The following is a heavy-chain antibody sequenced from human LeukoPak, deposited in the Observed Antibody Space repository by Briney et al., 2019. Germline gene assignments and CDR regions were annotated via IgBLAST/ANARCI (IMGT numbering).Heavy chain of an antibody. CDR1: GGSISSSSYY. CDR2: IYYSGST. V-gene: IGHV4-39*07. D-gene: IGHD2-15*01. Sequence: SETLSLTCTVSGGSISSSSYYWGWIRQPPGKGLEWIGSIYYSGSTNYNPSLKSRVTISVDTSKNQFSLKLSSVTAADTAVYYCARTWWQARGSYFDYWGQGTLVTVSS. J-gene: IGHJ4*02. CDR3: ARTWWQARGSYFDY.